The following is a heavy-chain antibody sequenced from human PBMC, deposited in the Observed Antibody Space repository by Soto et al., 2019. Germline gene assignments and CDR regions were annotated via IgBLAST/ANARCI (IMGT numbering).Heavy chain of an antibody. CDR3: AKGRGGSGSLTPRVDF. CDR1: GFTFNNYA. V-gene: IGHV3-23*01. J-gene: IGHJ4*02. Sequence: EVQLLESGGGLVQPGGSLRLSCAASGFTFNNYAMTWVRQAPGKGLEWVSAISGGGDTTSYADSVKGRFNVSRDGSKKTLYLKMSSLRAEDTALYYCAKGRGGSGSLTPRVDFWGQGTLVTVSS. CDR2: ISGGGDTT. D-gene: IGHD3-10*01.